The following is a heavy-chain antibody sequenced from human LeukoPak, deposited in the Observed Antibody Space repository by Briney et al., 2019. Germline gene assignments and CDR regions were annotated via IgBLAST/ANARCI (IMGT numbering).Heavy chain of an antibody. CDR2: IIPIFGTA. D-gene: IGHD6-13*01. CDR1: GGTFSSYA. Sequence: ASVKVSCKASGGTFSSYAISWERQAPGQGLEWMGGIIPIFGTANYAQKFQGRVTITADKSTSTAYMELSSLRSEDTAVYYCARSGQQLVRGAFDYWGQGTLVTVSS. CDR3: ARSGQQLVRGAFDY. J-gene: IGHJ4*02. V-gene: IGHV1-69*06.